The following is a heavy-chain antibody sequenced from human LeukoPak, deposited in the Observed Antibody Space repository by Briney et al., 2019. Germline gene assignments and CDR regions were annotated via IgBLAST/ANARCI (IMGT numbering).Heavy chain of an antibody. CDR3: ARATTFKLSNNWSINYFDH. D-gene: IGHD2/OR15-2a*01. CDR1: GGSISGYY. Sequence: PSETLSLTCTLSGGSISGYYWSWIRQPPGKGLEWIGYLYYTGSTNYNPSLKSRVTMSVDTSKMQFSLKLSSVTAADTAVYYCARATTFKLSNNWSINYFDHWGQGTLVTVSS. J-gene: IGHJ4*02. CDR2: LYYTGST. V-gene: IGHV4-59*01.